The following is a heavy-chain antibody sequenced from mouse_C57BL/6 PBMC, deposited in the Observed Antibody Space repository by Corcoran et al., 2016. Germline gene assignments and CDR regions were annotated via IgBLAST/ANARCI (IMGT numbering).Heavy chain of an antibody. CDR2: INPSNGGT. V-gene: IGHV1-53*01. CDR3: ARRDGYYLDYFDY. J-gene: IGHJ2*01. CDR1: GYTFTSYG. D-gene: IGHD2-3*01. Sequence: QVQLQQPGTELVKPGASVKLSCKASGYTFTSYGMHWVKQRPGQGLEWIGNINPSNGGTNYNEKFKSKATLTVDKSTSTAYMKLSSLTSEDSAVYYCARRDGYYLDYFDYWGQGTTLTVSS.